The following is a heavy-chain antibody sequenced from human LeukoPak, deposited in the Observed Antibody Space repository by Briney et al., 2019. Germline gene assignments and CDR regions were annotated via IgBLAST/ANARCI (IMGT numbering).Heavy chain of an antibody. CDR3: ARCYGGSPTKPYYYYYYYMDV. Sequence: ASVKVSCKASGYTFTSFGISWVRQAPGQGLEWMGWISAYNGNTNYAQKLQGRVTMTTDTSTSTAYMELRSLRSDDTAVYYCARCYGGSPTKPYYYYYYYMDVWAKGPRSPSP. CDR1: GYTFTSFG. D-gene: IGHD1-26*01. J-gene: IGHJ6*03. V-gene: IGHV1-18*01. CDR2: ISAYNGNT.